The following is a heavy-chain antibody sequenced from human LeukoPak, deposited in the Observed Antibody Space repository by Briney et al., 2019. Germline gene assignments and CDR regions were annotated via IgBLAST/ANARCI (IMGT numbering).Heavy chain of an antibody. CDR1: GFTFSSSA. J-gene: IGHJ4*02. V-gene: IGHV3-23*01. CDR2: ITGRGGST. Sequence: PGGSLRLSCAASGFTFSSSAMGWVRQAPGKGLEWVSDITGRGGSTDYADSVKGRFTISRDNSKNTLYLQMSSLRAEDTAVYYCAKRGRDQLLCYSDYWGQGTLVTVSS. CDR3: AKRGRDQLLCYSDY. D-gene: IGHD2-2*01.